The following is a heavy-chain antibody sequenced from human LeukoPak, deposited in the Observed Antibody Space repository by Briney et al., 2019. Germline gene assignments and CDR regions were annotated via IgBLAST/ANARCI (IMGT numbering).Heavy chain of an antibody. CDR1: GYTLTELS. CDR2: FDPEDEER. J-gene: IGHJ4*02. V-gene: IGHV1-24*01. CDR3: VAEKPGELFRY. D-gene: IGHD1-26*01. Sequence: ASVKVSCKVSGYTLTELSIHWVRQAPGKGLEWMGGFDPEDEERIYAQKFQGRVTMTEDTSTDTAYLDLSSLRSEDTAFYYCVAEKPGELFRYWGQGTLVTVSS.